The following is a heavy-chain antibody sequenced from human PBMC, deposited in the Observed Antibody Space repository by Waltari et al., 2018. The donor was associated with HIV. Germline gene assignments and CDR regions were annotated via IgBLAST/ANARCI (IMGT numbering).Heavy chain of an antibody. CDR2: RNQAGTER. V-gene: IGHV3-7*01. D-gene: IGHD3-10*01. Sequence: EVRLVESGGGWVQRGGFVTLTGETYGFTFSFAWLGGVRQAPGKGLAWVANRNQAGTERHDVDSVRGRFTISRDNGKRSSFLQMNSLTVEDTAVYYCATTHGSGDYDNDFDYWGQGTLV. J-gene: IGHJ4*02. CDR3: ATTHGSGDYDNDFDY. CDR1: GFTFSFAW.